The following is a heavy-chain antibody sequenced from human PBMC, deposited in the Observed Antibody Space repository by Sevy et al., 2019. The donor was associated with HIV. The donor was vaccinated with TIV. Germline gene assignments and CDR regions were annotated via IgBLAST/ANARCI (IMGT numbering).Heavy chain of an antibody. CDR3: AKGESGYSSSSVDY. D-gene: IGHD6-6*01. Sequence: GGSLRLSCTASGFTFGAYAMHWVRQAPGKGLEWVAVISYDGSNKYYADSVKGQFTISRDNSKNTLYLQMNSLRAEDTAVYYCAKGESGYSSSSVDYWGQGTLVTVSS. CDR2: ISYDGSNK. CDR1: GFTFGAYA. J-gene: IGHJ4*02. V-gene: IGHV3-30*18.